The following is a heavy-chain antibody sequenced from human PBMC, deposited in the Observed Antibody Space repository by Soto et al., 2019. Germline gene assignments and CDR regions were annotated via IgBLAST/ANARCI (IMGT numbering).Heavy chain of an antibody. J-gene: IGHJ4*02. D-gene: IGHD3-10*01. CDR3: ARSQLLYPKAFDY. V-gene: IGHV4-34*01. CDR2: INHSGST. Sequence: SEPLSLTFAVYGGSFSGYYWSWIRQPPGKGLEWIGEINHSGSTNYNPSLKSRVTISVDTSKNQFSLKLSSVTAADTAVYYCARSQLLYPKAFDYWGQGTLVTVS. CDR1: GGSFSGYY.